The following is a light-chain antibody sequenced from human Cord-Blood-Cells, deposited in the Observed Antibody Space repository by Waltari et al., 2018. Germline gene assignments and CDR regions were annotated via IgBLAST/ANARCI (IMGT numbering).Light chain of an antibody. CDR3: QQYNNWPPYT. J-gene: IGKJ2*01. Sequence: EIVMTQSPATLSVSPGERATLSCRASQSVSSNLAWDQQKPGQAPRLLIDGASTRATGIPARFSVSWSVTEFTLTISSLQSEDFAVYYCQQYNNWPPYTFGQGTKLEIK. CDR2: GAS. CDR1: QSVSSN. V-gene: IGKV3-15*01.